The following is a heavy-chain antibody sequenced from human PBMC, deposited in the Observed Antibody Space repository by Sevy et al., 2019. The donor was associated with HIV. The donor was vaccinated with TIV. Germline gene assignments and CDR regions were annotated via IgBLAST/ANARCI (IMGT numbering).Heavy chain of an antibody. J-gene: IGHJ5*02. Sequence: SETLSLTCTVSGGSISSGGYYWSWIRQHPGKGLEWIGYIYYSGSTYYNPSLKSRVTISVDTSKNQFSLKLSSVTAADTAGYYCARAPLDYGSGSGDWFDPWGQGTLVTVSS. CDR1: GGSISSGGYY. D-gene: IGHD3-10*01. CDR3: ARAPLDYGSGSGDWFDP. V-gene: IGHV4-31*03. CDR2: IYYSGST.